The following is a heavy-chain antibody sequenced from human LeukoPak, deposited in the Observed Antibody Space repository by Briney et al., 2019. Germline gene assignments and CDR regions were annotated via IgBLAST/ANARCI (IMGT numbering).Heavy chain of an antibody. Sequence: GGSLRLSCTASGFIFSNYAMSWVRQAPGKGLQWVSAFSGSGGSTYYVDSVKGRFTISRDNSRNTLYLQMNSLRAEDTAVYYCARSGLSRFGFWGQGTLVTVSS. CDR1: GFIFSNYA. CDR3: ARSGLSRFGF. CDR2: FSGSGGST. V-gene: IGHV3-23*01. J-gene: IGHJ4*02. D-gene: IGHD2/OR15-2a*01.